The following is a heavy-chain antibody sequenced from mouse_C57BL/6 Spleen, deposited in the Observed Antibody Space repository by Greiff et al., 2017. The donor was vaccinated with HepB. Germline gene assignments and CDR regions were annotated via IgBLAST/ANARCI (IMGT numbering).Heavy chain of an antibody. CDR1: GFTFSDYG. CDR3: ARPTRGYYAMDY. J-gene: IGHJ4*01. V-gene: IGHV5-17*01. CDR2: ISSGSSTI. Sequence: EVMLVESGGGLVKPGGSLKLSCAASGFTFSDYGMHWVRQAPEKGLEWVAYISSGSSTIYYADTVKGRFTISRDNATNTLFLQMTSLWAEDTAMYYCARPTRGYYAMDYWGQGTSVTVSS.